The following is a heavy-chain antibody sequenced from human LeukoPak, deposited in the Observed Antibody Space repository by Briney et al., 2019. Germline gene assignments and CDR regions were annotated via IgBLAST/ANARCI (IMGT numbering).Heavy chain of an antibody. Sequence: PSETLSLTCSVSDGSISTFHWGWIRQPPGKGLEFIGWIRSSRGTRYNPSLTSRVAMSIDVSRNQFSLHLTSVTAADTAFYYCARHYNSGTFPLDYWGQGTLVTVSS. CDR1: DGSISTFH. J-gene: IGHJ4*02. V-gene: IGHV4-59*08. CDR3: ARHYNSGTFPLDY. D-gene: IGHD3-10*01. CDR2: IRSSRGT.